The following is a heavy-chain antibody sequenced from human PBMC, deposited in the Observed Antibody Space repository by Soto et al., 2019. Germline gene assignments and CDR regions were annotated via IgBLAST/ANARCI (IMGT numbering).Heavy chain of an antibody. Sequence: HPGGSLRLSCAASGFTFSSYAMSWVRQAPGKGLEWVSAISGSGGSTYYADSVKGRFTISRDNTKNTLYLQMNSLRAEDTAVYYCAGMAGYSYLPRPSYYYYGMVVWGQGTTVTVSS. V-gene: IGHV3-23*01. D-gene: IGHD5-18*01. J-gene: IGHJ6*02. CDR3: AGMAGYSYLPRPSYYYYGMVV. CDR2: ISGSGGST. CDR1: GFTFSSYA.